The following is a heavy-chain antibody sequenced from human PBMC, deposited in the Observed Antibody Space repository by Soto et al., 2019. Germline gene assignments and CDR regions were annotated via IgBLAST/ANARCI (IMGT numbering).Heavy chain of an antibody. Sequence: PSETLSLTCTVSGGSITDYSWVWIRQPAGKGLEWIGRIFSSGSANYNPSLKGRITMSLDTSKNQFSLKLNSATATDTAVYFCARDQGVVVTADNWFDPWARESWSPSPQ. D-gene: IGHD2-21*02. CDR1: GGSITDYS. V-gene: IGHV4-4*07. CDR2: IFSSGSA. CDR3: ARDQGVVVTADNWFDP. J-gene: IGHJ5*02.